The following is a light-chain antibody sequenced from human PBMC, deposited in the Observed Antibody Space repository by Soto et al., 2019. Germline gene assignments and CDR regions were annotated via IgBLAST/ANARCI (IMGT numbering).Light chain of an antibody. CDR1: SCDVGGYNY. J-gene: IGLJ1*01. CDR2: EVS. Sequence: QSALTQPASVSGSPGQSITISCTGTSCDVGGYNYVSWYQQHPGKAPKLMIYEVSNRPSGLSNRFSGSKSGNTASLTISGLQAEDEADYYCSSYTSSSTRVFGTGTKVTVL. CDR3: SSYTSSSTRV. V-gene: IGLV2-14*01.